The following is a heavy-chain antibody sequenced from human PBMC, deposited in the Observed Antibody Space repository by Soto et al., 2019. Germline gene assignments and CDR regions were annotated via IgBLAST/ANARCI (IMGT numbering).Heavy chain of an antibody. V-gene: IGHV4-59*08. CDR1: GGSISSYY. CDR2: IYYSGST. J-gene: IGHJ6*03. Sequence: ASETLSLTCTVSGGSISSYYWIWIRQPPGKGLEWIGYIYYSGSTNYNPSLKSRVTISVDTSKNQFSLKLSSVTAADTAVYYCATRAADYDFWSGYHSYYYYMAVWGKGTTVTVSS. D-gene: IGHD3-3*01. CDR3: ATRAADYDFWSGYHSYYYYMAV.